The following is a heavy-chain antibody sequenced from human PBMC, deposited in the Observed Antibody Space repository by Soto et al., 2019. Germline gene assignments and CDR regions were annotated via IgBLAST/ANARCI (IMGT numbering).Heavy chain of an antibody. Sequence: EVQLVESGGGLVKPGGSLRLYCAASGFAFSSFNMNWVRQAPGKGLEWVSSISSTGGSYIYYADSVKGRFTISRDNAKNSLYLQMNSLRAEDTAVYYCARDRVPLPHQSYYNYYYMDVWGTGTTVTVSS. CDR3: ARDRVPLPHQSYYNYYYMDV. D-gene: IGHD2-15*01. J-gene: IGHJ6*03. V-gene: IGHV3-21*01. CDR1: GFAFSSFN. CDR2: ISSTGGSYI.